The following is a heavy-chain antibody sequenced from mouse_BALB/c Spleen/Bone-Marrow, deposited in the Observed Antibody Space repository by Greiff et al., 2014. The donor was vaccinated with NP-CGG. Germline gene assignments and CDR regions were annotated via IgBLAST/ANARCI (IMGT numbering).Heavy chain of an antibody. CDR3: ARFTRDY. CDR1: GYAFTNYL. J-gene: IGHJ2*02. Sequence: VQLQQSGDELVRPGTSVKVSCKASGYAFTNYLIEWVKQRPGQGLEWIGRINPGIGGTTYNAKFKGKATLTADDSSTTAYMQLSSLTSDDSAVYFCARFTRDYWGQGTSLTVSS. CDR2: INPGIGGT. V-gene: IGHV1-54*01.